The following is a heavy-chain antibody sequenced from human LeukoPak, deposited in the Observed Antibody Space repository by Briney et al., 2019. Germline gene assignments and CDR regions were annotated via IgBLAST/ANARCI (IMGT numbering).Heavy chain of an antibody. CDR1: GGSISSYY. D-gene: IGHD2-8*01. J-gene: IGHJ6*02. V-gene: IGHV4-59*08. CDR3: ARGYCTNGVCFLAPPHYYYGMDV. Sequence: SETLSLTCTVSGGSISSYYWSWIRQPPGKGLEWIGYIYYSGSTNYNSSLKSRVTISVDTSKNQFSLKLSSVTAADTAVYYCARGYCTNGVCFLAPPHYYYGMDVWGQGTTVTVSS. CDR2: IYYSGST.